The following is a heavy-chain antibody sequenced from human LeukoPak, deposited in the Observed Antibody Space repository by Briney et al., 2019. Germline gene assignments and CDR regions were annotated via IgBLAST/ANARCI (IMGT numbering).Heavy chain of an antibody. J-gene: IGHJ4*02. D-gene: IGHD3-10*01. CDR1: GFTFSSYA. CDR2: ISSSTSYT. Sequence: GGSLRLSCAASGFTFSSYAMTWVRQAPGKGLEWVSYISSSTSYTYYADSVKGRFTISRDNAKNSLYLQMNSLRAEDTAVYYCARVLGYHGSGSYYPDYWGQGTLVTVSS. V-gene: IGHV3-21*05. CDR3: ARVLGYHGSGSYYPDY.